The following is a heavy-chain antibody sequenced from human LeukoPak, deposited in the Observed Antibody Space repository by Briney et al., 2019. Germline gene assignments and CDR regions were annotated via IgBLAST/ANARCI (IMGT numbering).Heavy chain of an antibody. V-gene: IGHV4-31*03. CDR3: ARVTSGEFADY. CDR2: IYYSGIT. CDR1: GGSISIGGYY. D-gene: IGHD3-10*01. Sequence: SQTLSLTCTVSGGSISIGGYYWSWIRQHPGKGLEWIGYIYYSGITYYNPSPKSRVTISVDTSKNQFSLYLSSVTAADTAVYYCARVTSGEFADYWGQGTLVTVSS. J-gene: IGHJ4*02.